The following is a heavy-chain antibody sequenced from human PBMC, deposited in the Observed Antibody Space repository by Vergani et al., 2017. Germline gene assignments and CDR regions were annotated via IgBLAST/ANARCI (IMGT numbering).Heavy chain of an antibody. V-gene: IGHV3-33*01. J-gene: IGHJ5*02. CDR2: TWYDGNNK. Sequence: QVQLVESGGGVVQPGRSLRLSCAASGFTFNQYGMHWVRQAPGKGLEWVAVTWYDGNNKQYADSVKGRFTISRDNSKSTMYLQMNSLRDEDTGVYYCAGDWRLLYNRFDHWGQGTLVTVSS. CDR3: AGDWRLLYNRFDH. D-gene: IGHD5-12*01. CDR1: GFTFNQYG.